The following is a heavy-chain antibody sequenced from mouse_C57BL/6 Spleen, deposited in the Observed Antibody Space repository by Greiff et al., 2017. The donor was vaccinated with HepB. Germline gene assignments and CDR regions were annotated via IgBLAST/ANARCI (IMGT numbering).Heavy chain of an antibody. D-gene: IGHD1-1*01. CDR3: ARGRTTVADYYAMDY. CDR1: GYAFTNYL. J-gene: IGHJ4*01. CDR2: INPGSGGT. Sequence: QVQLKQSGAELVRPGTSVKVSCKASGYAFTNYLIEWVKQRPGQGLEWIGVINPGSGGTNYNEKFKGKATLTADKSSSTAYMQLSSLTSEDSAVYFCARGRTTVADYYAMDYWGQGTSVTVSS. V-gene: IGHV1-54*01.